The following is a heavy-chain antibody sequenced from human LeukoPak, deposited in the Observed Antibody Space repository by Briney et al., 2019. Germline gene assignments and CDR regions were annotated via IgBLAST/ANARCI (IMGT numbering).Heavy chain of an antibody. CDR1: GYTFTSYA. Sequence: ASVKVSCKASGYTFTSYAIHWVRQPPGQGLEWMGWITPSGGTNYPQKFQGRVAITWDTSITTAYMDLSRLTSEDTAVYYCARDRYGDGFAHLDYWGQGALVTVSS. V-gene: IGHV1-2*02. CDR2: ITPSGGT. CDR3: ARDRYGDGFAHLDY. J-gene: IGHJ4*02. D-gene: IGHD5-24*01.